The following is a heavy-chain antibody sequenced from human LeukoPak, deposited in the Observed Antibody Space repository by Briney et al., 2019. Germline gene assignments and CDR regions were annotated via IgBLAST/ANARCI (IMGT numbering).Heavy chain of an antibody. J-gene: IGHJ4*02. CDR1: GDSISKYY. V-gene: IGHV4-59*01. Sequence: SETLSLTCTVSGDSISKYYWSWIRQPPGKGLEWIGYIYYSGSTNYNPSLKSRVTMSVDTSKNQFSLKLTSVTAADTALYYCARELKVGNTGYYLDYWGQGTLVTVS. D-gene: IGHD2/OR15-2a*01. CDR2: IYYSGST. CDR3: ARELKVGNTGYYLDY.